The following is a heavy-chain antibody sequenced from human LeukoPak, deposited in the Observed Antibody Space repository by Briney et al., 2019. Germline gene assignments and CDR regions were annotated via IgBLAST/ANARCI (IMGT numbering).Heavy chain of an antibody. CDR1: GGSISSSNYY. Sequence: SETLSLTCTVSGGSISSSNYYWGWIRQPPGKGLECIGSVYYSGNTYYNPSLKSRVTISVDTSKNQFSLRLSSVTAADTAVYYCARAVTSSSSWYKWVNWFDPWGQGTLVTVSS. J-gene: IGHJ5*02. V-gene: IGHV4-39*07. CDR2: VYYSGNT. CDR3: ARAVTSSSSWYKWVNWFDP. D-gene: IGHD6-13*01.